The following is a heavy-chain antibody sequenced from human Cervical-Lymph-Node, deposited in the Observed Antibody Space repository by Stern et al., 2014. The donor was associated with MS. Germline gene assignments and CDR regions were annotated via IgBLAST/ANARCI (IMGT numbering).Heavy chain of an antibody. Sequence: VQLLESGPGLVKPSQTLSLTCTVSGGSITSPNYYWNWIRQHPGRGLEWMGYIYFSGSTYYDPSLKSRITMSVDTSKNQFSLKVESVTAADTAVYYCARGSAVAGSFDYWGQGTLVTVSS. CDR1: GGSITSPNYY. D-gene: IGHD6-19*01. J-gene: IGHJ4*02. V-gene: IGHV4-31*03. CDR3: ARGSAVAGSFDY. CDR2: IYFSGST.